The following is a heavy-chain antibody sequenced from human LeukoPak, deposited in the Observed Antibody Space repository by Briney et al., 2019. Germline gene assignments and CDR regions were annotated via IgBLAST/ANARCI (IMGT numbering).Heavy chain of an antibody. CDR3: ARGGSFPATAAHFDY. Sequence: GGSLRLSCTTSGFNFRAYWMAWVRQAPGKGLEWVSVTYSGGSTYYADPVKGRFTISRDNSKNTLYLQMNSLRAEDTAVYYCARGGSFPATAAHFDYWGQGTLVTVSS. CDR1: GFNFRAYW. J-gene: IGHJ4*02. V-gene: IGHV3-53*01. D-gene: IGHD2-21*02. CDR2: TYSGGST.